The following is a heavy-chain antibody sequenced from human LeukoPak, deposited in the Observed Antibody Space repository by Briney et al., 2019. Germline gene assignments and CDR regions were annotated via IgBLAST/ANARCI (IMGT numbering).Heavy chain of an antibody. CDR1: GYPFTTWE. CDR2: VHPNSGNT. V-gene: IGHV1-8*01. Sequence: GASVKVSCKTSGYPFTTWEINWVRQAAGQGLEWMGWVHPNSGNTAYAQKFQGRVTMTRNTSISTAYMELSSLRSEDTGVYYCARSYGDTFFDYWGQGTLVTVSS. CDR3: ARSYGDTFFDY. J-gene: IGHJ4*02. D-gene: IGHD3-16*01.